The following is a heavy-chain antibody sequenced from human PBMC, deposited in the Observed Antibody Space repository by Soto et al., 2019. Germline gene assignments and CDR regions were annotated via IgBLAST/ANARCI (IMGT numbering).Heavy chain of an antibody. V-gene: IGHV1-69*12. CDR3: ATGEVVPSFPNWLDP. CDR1: GGTIKTYT. CDR2: FIPSFPAP. J-gene: IGHJ5*02. D-gene: IGHD2-21*01. Sequence: VQFVQSGAELKKPGSSVRVSCRASGGTIKTYTLSWVRQAPGQGLEWMGAFIPSFPAPNFAQRFKGRLPXXAAESTNTGFMELSGLRPEDTALYFCATGEVVPSFPNWLDPWGQGTHVIVSS.